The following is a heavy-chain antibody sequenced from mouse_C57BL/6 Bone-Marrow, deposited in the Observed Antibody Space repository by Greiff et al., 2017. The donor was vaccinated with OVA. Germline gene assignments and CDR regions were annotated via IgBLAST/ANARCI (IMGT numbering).Heavy chain of an antibody. J-gene: IGHJ3*01. D-gene: IGHD2-1*01. CDR3: ARCRGNLFAY. CDR2: IYPRSGNT. Sequence: QVQLQQSGAELARPGASVKLSCKASGSTFTRYGISWVKQRTGQGLEWIGEIYPRSGNTYYNEKFKGKATLTADKSSSTAYMELRSLTSEDSAVYFCARCRGNLFAYWGQGTLVTVSA. CDR1: GSTFTRYG. V-gene: IGHV1-81*01.